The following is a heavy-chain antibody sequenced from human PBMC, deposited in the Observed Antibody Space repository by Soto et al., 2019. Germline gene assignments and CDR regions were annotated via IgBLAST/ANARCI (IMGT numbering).Heavy chain of an antibody. J-gene: IGHJ3*02. D-gene: IGHD3-22*01. Sequence: GSLRLSCTASGFTFSTYAMNCVRQALWKGPEWVSSISGSVVSTYYADSVKGRFTISRDNSKNTLYLQMNSLRAEDTAVYYSAKDRRDRYYYYSFSITGAFDIWGQGTMVTVSS. CDR2: ISGSVVST. CDR3: AKDRRDRYYYYSFSITGAFDI. V-gene: IGHV3-23*01. CDR1: GFTFSTYA.